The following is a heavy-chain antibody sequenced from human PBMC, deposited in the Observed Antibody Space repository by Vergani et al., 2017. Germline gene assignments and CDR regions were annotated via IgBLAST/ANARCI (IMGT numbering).Heavy chain of an antibody. CDR3: TKGSVYYHDSAGHGYDPYTGFDL. J-gene: IGHJ3*01. V-gene: IGHV3-9*01. Sequence: EVDLVESGGGLAQPGGSLRLSCEASGITFWKFGMHWVRQGPGKGLEWVSGIRWNSGAVDYADLVRGRFTISRDNAKNSLFLEMNSLRFEETAVYFCTKGSVYYHDSAGHGYDPYTGFDLWGQGTLVTVSS. D-gene: IGHD5-12*01. CDR1: GITFWKFG. CDR2: IRWNSGAV.